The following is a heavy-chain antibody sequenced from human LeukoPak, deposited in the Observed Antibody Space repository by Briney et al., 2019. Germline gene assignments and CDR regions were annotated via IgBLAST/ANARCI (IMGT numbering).Heavy chain of an antibody. CDR1: GYTLTNYG. CDR2: ISTYNYNT. V-gene: IGHV1-18*04. J-gene: IGHJ5*02. CDR3: ARESGHYVRNWFDP. D-gene: IGHD3-16*01. Sequence: ASVKVSCKASGYTLTNYGISWVRQAPGQGLEWMGWISTYNYNTYYAQKLQGRVTMTTDTSTSTAYMELRSLRSDDTAVYYCARESGHYVRNWFDPWGQGTLVTVSS.